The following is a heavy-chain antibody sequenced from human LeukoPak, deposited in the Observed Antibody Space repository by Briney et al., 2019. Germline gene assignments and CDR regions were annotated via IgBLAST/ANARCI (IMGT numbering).Heavy chain of an antibody. Sequence: SETLSLTCTVSGGSISSAAYYWGWVRQPPGKGLDWIGSIYYTGTTYYSPSLQTRATLSFDTSKNQFSLKLTSVTASDTAVYFCARRPIAAGNNWFDPWGQGTLVTVSS. CDR3: ARRPIAAGNNWFDP. CDR2: IYYTGTT. J-gene: IGHJ5*02. V-gene: IGHV4-39*01. CDR1: GGSISSAAYY. D-gene: IGHD6-13*01.